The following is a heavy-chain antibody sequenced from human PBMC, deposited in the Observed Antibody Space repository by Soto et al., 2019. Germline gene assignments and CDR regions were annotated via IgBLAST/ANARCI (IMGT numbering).Heavy chain of an antibody. CDR1: GFTFSSYS. Sequence: EVQLVESGGVLVKPGGSLRLSCAASGFTFSSYSMNWVRQAPGKGREWVSSISSSSTYIYYADSLKGRFTISRDSAKHSLYLQMNSLRAEDTAVYYCARLREGDDWYFDPGGRGTLVTVSS. CDR2: ISSSSTYI. CDR3: ARLREGDDWYFDP. J-gene: IGHJ2*01. V-gene: IGHV3-21*01.